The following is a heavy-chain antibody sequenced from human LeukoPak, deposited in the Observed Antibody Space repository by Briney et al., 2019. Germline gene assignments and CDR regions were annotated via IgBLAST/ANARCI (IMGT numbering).Heavy chain of an antibody. Sequence: PGGSLRHSCAASGFTFSSYAMSWVRQAPGKGLEWVSAISGSGGSTYYADSVKGRFTISRDNSKNTLYLQMNSLRAEDTAVYYCAKTNQWLERRPDHDAFDIWGQGTMVTVSS. CDR2: ISGSGGST. CDR3: AKTNQWLERRPDHDAFDI. D-gene: IGHD6-19*01. J-gene: IGHJ3*02. CDR1: GFTFSSYA. V-gene: IGHV3-23*01.